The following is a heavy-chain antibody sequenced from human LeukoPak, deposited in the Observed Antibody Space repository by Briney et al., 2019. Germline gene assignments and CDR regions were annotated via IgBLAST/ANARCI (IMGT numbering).Heavy chain of an antibody. CDR2: IYYSGST. CDR3: ATYYYDSSGYYLNWFDP. D-gene: IGHD3-22*01. J-gene: IGHJ5*02. Sequence: SETLSLTCTVSGGSISSSSYYWGWIRQPPGKGLEWIGSIYYSGSTYYNPSLKSRVTISVDTSKNQFSLKLSSVTAADTAVYYCATYYYDSSGYYLNWFDPWGQGTLVTVSS. CDR1: GGSISSSSYY. V-gene: IGHV4-39*01.